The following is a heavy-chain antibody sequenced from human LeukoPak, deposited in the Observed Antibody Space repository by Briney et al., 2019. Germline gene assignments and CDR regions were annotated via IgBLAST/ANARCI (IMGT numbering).Heavy chain of an antibody. CDR3: TTRRQDGC. V-gene: IGHV3-15*01. Sequence: GGSLRLSCAASGFTFSDAWMSWVRQAPGKGLEWVGRIKSKIDGGTIDYGAPVKGRFTISRDDSRNTLYLQMNSLKTEDTAVYYCTTRRQDGCWGQGTLVTVS. CDR2: IKSKIDGGTI. CDR1: GFTFSDAW. D-gene: IGHD6-25*01. J-gene: IGHJ4*02.